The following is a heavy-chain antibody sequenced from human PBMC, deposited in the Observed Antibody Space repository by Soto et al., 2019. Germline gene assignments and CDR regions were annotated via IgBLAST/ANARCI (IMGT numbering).Heavy chain of an antibody. CDR3: AKCAEIAAAAELDY. V-gene: IGHV3-23*01. CDR1: GFTFSSYA. CDR2: ISGSGGSA. D-gene: IGHD6-13*01. J-gene: IGHJ4*02. Sequence: PGGSLRLSCAASGFTFSSYAMSWVRQAPGKGLEWVSAISGSGGSAYYADSVKGRFTISRDNSKNTLYLQMNSLRAEDTAEYYGAKCAEIAAAAELDYWGQGTLVTVSS.